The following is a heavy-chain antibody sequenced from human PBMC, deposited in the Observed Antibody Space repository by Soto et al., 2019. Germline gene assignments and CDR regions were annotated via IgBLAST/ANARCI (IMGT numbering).Heavy chain of an antibody. Sequence: GESLKISCKGSGYSFTSYWIGWVRQMPGKGLEWMGIIYPGDSDTRYSPSFQGQVTISADKSISTAYLQWSSLKASDTAMYYCARVGGPKYSSPYNWFDPWGQGTLVTVSS. D-gene: IGHD6-6*01. CDR1: GYSFTSYW. CDR2: IYPGDSDT. J-gene: IGHJ5*02. V-gene: IGHV5-51*01. CDR3: ARVGGPKYSSPYNWFDP.